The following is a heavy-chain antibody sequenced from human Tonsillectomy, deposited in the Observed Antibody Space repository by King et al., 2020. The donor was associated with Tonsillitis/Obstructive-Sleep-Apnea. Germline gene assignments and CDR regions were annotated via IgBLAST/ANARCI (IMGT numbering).Heavy chain of an antibody. CDR1: GGSISSGGYY. D-gene: IGHD3-9*01. V-gene: IGHV4-31*03. CDR2: IYYSGST. Sequence: QLQESGPGLVKPSQTLSLTCTVSGGSISSGGYYWSWIRQHPGKGLEWIGYIYYSGSTYYNPSLKSRVTISVDTSKNQFSLKLSSVTAADTAVYYCARDWGATYYEILTGYFGWFDPWGQGTLVTVSS. J-gene: IGHJ5*02. CDR3: ARDWGATYYEILTGYFGWFDP.